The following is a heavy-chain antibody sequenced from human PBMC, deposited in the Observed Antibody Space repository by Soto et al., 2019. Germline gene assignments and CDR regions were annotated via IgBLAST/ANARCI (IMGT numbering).Heavy chain of an antibody. J-gene: IGHJ4*02. CDR3: ARDAGSWGY. D-gene: IGHD3-10*01. Sequence: EVQLVESGGGLVQPGGSLSLSWAAPGFPLTTYSMNWVRQAPGKGLEWVSYISSSSSTTYYADSVKGRFTISRDNAKNSLYLQMNSLRDEDTAVYYCARDAGSWGYWGQGTLVTVSS. CDR1: GFPLTTYS. V-gene: IGHV3-48*02. CDR2: ISSSSSTT.